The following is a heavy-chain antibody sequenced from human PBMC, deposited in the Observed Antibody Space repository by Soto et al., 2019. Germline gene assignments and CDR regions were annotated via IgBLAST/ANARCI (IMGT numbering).Heavy chain of an antibody. J-gene: IGHJ4*02. CDR1: GFTFTTYA. V-gene: IGHV3-23*01. CDR2: ISGSGGVT. D-gene: IGHD4-17*01. CDR3: AKESLTVPLFQSDY. Sequence: GGSLRLSCAASGFTFTTYAMSWVRQAPGKGLEWVSDISGSGGVTYYADSVKGRFTVSRDNFKNTLYLQMNSLRAEDTAMYYCAKESLTVPLFQSDYWGQGTLVTVSS.